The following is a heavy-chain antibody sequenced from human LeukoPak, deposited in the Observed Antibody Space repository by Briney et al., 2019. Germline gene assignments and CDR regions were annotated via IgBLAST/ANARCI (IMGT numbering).Heavy chain of an antibody. D-gene: IGHD6-19*01. J-gene: IGHJ6*03. CDR1: GGTFSSYA. CDR2: IIPIFGTA. Sequence: HWASVKVSCKASGGTFSSYAISWVRQAPGQGLEWMGGIIPIFGTANYAQKFQGRVTITTDESTSTAYMELSSLRSEDTAVYYCARDQHSSGWPVYDYYYYYMNVWGKGTTVTVSS. CDR3: ARDQHSSGWPVYDYYYYYMNV. V-gene: IGHV1-69*05.